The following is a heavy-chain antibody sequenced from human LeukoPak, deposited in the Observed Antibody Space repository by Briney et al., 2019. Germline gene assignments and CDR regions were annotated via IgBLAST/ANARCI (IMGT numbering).Heavy chain of an antibody. V-gene: IGHV4-31*11. Sequence: SETLSLTCAVYGGSFSGYYWSWIRQHPGKGLEWIGYIYYSGSTYYNPSLKSRVTISVDTSKNQFSLKLSSVTAADTAVYYCASLYDSSGYYYYFDYWGQGTLVTVSS. J-gene: IGHJ4*02. CDR3: ASLYDSSGYYYYFDY. D-gene: IGHD3-22*01. CDR1: GGSFSGYY. CDR2: IYYSGST.